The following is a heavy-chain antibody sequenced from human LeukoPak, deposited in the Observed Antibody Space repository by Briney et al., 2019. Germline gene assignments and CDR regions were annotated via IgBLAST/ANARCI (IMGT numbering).Heavy chain of an antibody. V-gene: IGHV4-59*12. CDR3: ARVSTSYYYDSDYYGMDV. CDR1: GGSISSYY. D-gene: IGHD3-22*01. CDR2: IYYSGST. J-gene: IGHJ6*02. Sequence: PSETLSLTCTVSGGSISSYYWSWIRQPPGKGLEWIGYIYYSGSTNYNPSLKSRVTISVDTSKNQFSLQLNSVTPEDTAVYYCARVSTSYYYDSDYYGMDVWGQGTTVTVSS.